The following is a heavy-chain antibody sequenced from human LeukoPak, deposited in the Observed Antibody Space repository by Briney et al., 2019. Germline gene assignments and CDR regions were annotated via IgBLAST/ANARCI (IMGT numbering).Heavy chain of an antibody. V-gene: IGHV3-23*05. CDR1: GISFRHHA. CDR3: ATPWSY. Sequence: GGSLRLSCVASGISFRHHAMNWVRQTPGKGLEWVSSVFDSGTPSYYSDSVKGRFTISRDNAKNTLYLQMNSLRAEDTAVYYCATPWSYWGQGTLVTVSS. CDR2: VFDSGTPS. D-gene: IGHD3-3*01. J-gene: IGHJ4*02.